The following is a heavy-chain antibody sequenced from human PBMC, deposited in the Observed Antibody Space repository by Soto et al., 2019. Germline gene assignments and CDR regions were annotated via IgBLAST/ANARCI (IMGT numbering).Heavy chain of an antibody. J-gene: IGHJ6*02. V-gene: IGHV3-23*01. CDR3: AKLPVRGKYYYGMDV. CDR1: GFTFNIYT. Sequence: PGGSMRLSCAASGFTFNIYTMSGVRQAPGKGLEWVSAISGSGGSTYYADSVKGRFTISRDDSKNTLYLQMNSLRAEDTALYYCAKLPVRGKYYYGMDVWGQGTTVTVSS. CDR2: ISGSGGST. D-gene: IGHD3-10*01.